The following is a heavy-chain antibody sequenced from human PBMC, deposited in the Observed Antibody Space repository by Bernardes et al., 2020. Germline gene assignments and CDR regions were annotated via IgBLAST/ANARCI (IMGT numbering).Heavy chain of an antibody. CDR3: ARDLAVTTLSSYYFDY. Sequence: GGSLRLSCAASGFTFSSYGMHWVRQAPGKGLEWVAVIWYDGSNKYYADSVKGRFTISRDNSKNTLYLQMNSLRAEDTAVYYCARDLAVTTLSSYYFDYWGQGTLVTVSS. CDR2: IWYDGSNK. J-gene: IGHJ4*02. V-gene: IGHV3-33*01. D-gene: IGHD4-4*01. CDR1: GFTFSSYG.